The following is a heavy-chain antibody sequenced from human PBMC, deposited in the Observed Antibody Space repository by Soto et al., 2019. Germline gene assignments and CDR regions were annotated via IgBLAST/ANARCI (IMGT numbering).Heavy chain of an antibody. J-gene: IGHJ4*02. CDR1: GGSISSYY. V-gene: IGHV4-59*01. Sequence: SETLSLTCTVSGGSISSYYWSWIRQPPGKGLEWIGDIYYSGSSNYNPSLKSRVTISVDTSKNQFSLKLSSVTAADTAVYYCARERRPYPVYWSGGSCPYYFDYWGQGTLVTVSS. CDR2: IYYSGSS. CDR3: ARERRPYPVYWSGGSCPYYFDY. D-gene: IGHD2-15*01.